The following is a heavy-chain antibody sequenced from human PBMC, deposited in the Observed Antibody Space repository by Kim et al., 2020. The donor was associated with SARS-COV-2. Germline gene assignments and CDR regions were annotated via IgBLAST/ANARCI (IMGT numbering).Heavy chain of an antibody. D-gene: IGHD3-3*01. J-gene: IGHJ5*02. CDR3: AKQGVAAMTPFDP. CDR2: LRGSGGAT. Sequence: GGSLRLSCEVSGFTLGIHVMTWVRQTPGKGLEWVSTLRGSGGATYYADSVQGRFSVSRDNSKNTLYLQMNSLRADDTAVYYCAKQGVAAMTPFDPLGQRT. CDR1: GFTLGIHV. V-gene: IGHV3-23*01.